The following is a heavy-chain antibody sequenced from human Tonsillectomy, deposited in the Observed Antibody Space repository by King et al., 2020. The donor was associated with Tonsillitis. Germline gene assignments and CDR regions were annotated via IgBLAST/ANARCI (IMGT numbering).Heavy chain of an antibody. CDR2: IYYSGST. V-gene: IGHV4-39*01. Sequence: QLQESGPGLVKPSETLSLTCTVSGGSISSSSYYWGWIRQPPGKGLEWIGSIYYSGSTYYNPSLKSRVTISVDTSKNQFSLKLSSVTAAATAVYYCARLVVVVADDYYFDYWGQGTLVTVSS. CDR1: GGSISSSSYY. CDR3: ARLVVVVADDYYFDY. D-gene: IGHD2-15*01. J-gene: IGHJ4*02.